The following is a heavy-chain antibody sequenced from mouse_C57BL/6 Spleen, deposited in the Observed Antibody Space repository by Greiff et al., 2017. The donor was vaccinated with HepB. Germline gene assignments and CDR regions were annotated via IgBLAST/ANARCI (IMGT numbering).Heavy chain of an antibody. Sequence: QVQLQQPGAELVMPGASVKLSCKASGYTFTSYWMHWVKQRPGQGLEWIGEIDPSDSYTKYNQMFKGKSTLTVDKSSSTAYMKLSSLTSEDSAVYYCARDSSGPSFAYWGQGTLVTVSA. D-gene: IGHD3-2*02. J-gene: IGHJ3*01. CDR3: ARDSSGPSFAY. CDR1: GYTFTSYW. CDR2: IDPSDSYT. V-gene: IGHV1-69*01.